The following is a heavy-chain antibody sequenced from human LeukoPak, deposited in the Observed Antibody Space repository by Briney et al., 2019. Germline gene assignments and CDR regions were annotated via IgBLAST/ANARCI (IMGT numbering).Heavy chain of an antibody. V-gene: IGHV3-30*03. Sequence: PGGSLRLSCAASGFTFSSYGMHWVCQAPGKGLERGAVISYDGSNKYDADSVKGRFTISRDNSKNTLYLQMNSLRAEDTAVYYCARVLSSSIYYYGMDVWGQGTTVTVSS. CDR3: ARVLSSSIYYYGMDV. CDR2: ISYDGSNK. J-gene: IGHJ6*02. CDR1: GFTFSSYG. D-gene: IGHD6-13*01.